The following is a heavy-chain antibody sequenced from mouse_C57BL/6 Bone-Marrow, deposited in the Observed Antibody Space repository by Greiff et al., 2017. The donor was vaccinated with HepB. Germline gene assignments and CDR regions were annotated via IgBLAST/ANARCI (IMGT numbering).Heavy chain of an antibody. CDR3: AGAKQLRVRFAY. CDR2: IYPGDGDT. D-gene: IGHD3-2*02. J-gene: IGHJ3*01. Sequence: VKLVESGPELVKPGASVKISCKASGYAFSSSWMNWVKQRPGKGLEWIGRIYPGDGDTNYNGKFKGKATLTADKSTSTAYMQLSSLTSEDSAVYFCAGAKQLRVRFAYWGQGTLVTVSA. V-gene: IGHV1-82*01. CDR1: GYAFSSSW.